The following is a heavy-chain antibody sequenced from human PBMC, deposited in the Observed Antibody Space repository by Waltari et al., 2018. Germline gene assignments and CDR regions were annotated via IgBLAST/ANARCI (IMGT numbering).Heavy chain of an antibody. V-gene: IGHV3-30-3*01. CDR1: GFTFSTYA. CDR2: ISYDGSNK. Sequence: QVQLVESGGGVVQPGRSLRLSCAASGFTFSTYAMPWVRQAPGKGLEWVAVISYDGSNKYYADSVKGRFTISRDNSKNTLYLQMNSLRAEDTAVYYCARVPYMYSSGWYGRFDYWGQGTLVTVSS. D-gene: IGHD6-19*01. CDR3: ARVPYMYSSGWYGRFDY. J-gene: IGHJ4*02.